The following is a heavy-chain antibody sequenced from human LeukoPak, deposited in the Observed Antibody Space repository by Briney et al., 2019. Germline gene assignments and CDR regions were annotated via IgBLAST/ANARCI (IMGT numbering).Heavy chain of an antibody. D-gene: IGHD3-22*01. CDR3: ARRQYYYDSSASFDP. J-gene: IGHJ5*02. V-gene: IGHV1-46*01. Sequence: ASVKVSCKASGYTFTSYYMHWVRQAPGQGLEWMGIINPSGGSTSYAQKFQGRVTMTRDTSTSTVYMELSSLRSEDTAVYYCARRQYYYDSSASFDPWGQGTLVTVP. CDR2: INPSGGST. CDR1: GYTFTSYY.